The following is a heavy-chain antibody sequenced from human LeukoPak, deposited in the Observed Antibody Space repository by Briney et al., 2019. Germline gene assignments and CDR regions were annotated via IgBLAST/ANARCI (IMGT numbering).Heavy chain of an antibody. J-gene: IGHJ4*02. CDR2: ISWNSGSI. D-gene: IGHD6-13*01. Sequence: PGRSLRLSCAASGFTFDDYAMHWVRQAPGKGLEWVSGISWNSGSIGYADSVKGRFTISRDNAKNSLYLQMNSLRAEDTALYYCAKDLIAAAGWQFDYWGQGTLVTVSS. CDR1: GFTFDDYA. V-gene: IGHV3-9*01. CDR3: AKDLIAAAGWQFDY.